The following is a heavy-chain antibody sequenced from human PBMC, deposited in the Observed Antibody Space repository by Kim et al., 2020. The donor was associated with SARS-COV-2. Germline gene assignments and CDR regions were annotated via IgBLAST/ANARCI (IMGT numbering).Heavy chain of an antibody. Sequence: NHSLKSLVAIAEDTSNNQFSLKLSSVNAADTAVYYCARGTWFGDLGAFDYWGQGTLVTVSS. V-gene: IGHV4-59*09. CDR3: ARGTWFGDLGAFDY. J-gene: IGHJ4*02. D-gene: IGHD3-10*01.